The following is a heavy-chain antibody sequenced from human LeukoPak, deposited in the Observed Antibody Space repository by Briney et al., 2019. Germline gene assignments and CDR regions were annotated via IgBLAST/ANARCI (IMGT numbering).Heavy chain of an antibody. V-gene: IGHV4-61*05. CDR2: IYYSGST. CDR1: GASISNTNYY. J-gene: IGHJ4*02. Sequence: PSETLSLTCSVSGASISNTNYYWTWLRQPPGKGLEWIGYIYYSGSTNYNPSLKSRVTISLDTSRNQFSLRLTSVTAADTAVYYCARGGTAKGHFDYWGQGTLVTVSS. CDR3: ARGGTAKGHFDY. D-gene: IGHD6-13*01.